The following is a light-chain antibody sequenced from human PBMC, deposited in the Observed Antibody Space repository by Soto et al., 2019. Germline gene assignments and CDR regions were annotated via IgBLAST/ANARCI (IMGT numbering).Light chain of an antibody. J-gene: IGLJ2*01. CDR3: QSYDNNLRGVL. Sequence: QSVLTQPPSESGAPGQRVTISCTGSSSNIGAGSDVHWYQQSPGRVPKLLVYGNKHRPSGVPDRFSASKSGTSASLAITGLQADDEADYYCQSYDNNLRGVLFGGGTKLTVL. V-gene: IGLV1-40*01. CDR2: GNK. CDR1: SSNIGAGSD.